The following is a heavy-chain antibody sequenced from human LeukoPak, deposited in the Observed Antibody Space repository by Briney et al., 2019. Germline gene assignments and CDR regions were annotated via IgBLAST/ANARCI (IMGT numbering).Heavy chain of an antibody. CDR3: ARVVPAAIRDYYYGMDV. J-gene: IGHJ6*02. Sequence: ASVTVSCKASGYTFTGYYMHWVRQAPGQGLEWMGWINPNSGGTNYAQKFQGRVTMTRDTSISTAYMELSRLRSDDTAVYYCARVVPAAIRDYYYGMDVWGQGTTVTVSS. CDR1: GYTFTGYY. CDR2: INPNSGGT. V-gene: IGHV1-2*02. D-gene: IGHD2-2*02.